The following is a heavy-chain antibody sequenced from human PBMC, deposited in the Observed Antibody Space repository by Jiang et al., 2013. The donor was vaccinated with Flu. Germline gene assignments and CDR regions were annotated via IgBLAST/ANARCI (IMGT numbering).Heavy chain of an antibody. CDR2: IYSGGST. J-gene: IGHJ4*02. V-gene: IGHV3-66*01. CDR3: ARESYGATGGGYFDY. CDR1: GFTVSSNY. D-gene: IGHD5-12*01. Sequence: RLSCAASGFTVSSNYMSWVRQAPGKGLEWVSVIYSGGSTYYADSVKGRFTISRDNSKNTLYLQMNSLRAEDTAVYYCARESYGATGGGYFDYWGQGTLVTVSS.